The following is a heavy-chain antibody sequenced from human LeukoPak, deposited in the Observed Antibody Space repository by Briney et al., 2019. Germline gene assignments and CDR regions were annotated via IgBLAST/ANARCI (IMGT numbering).Heavy chain of an antibody. D-gene: IGHD6-6*01. Sequence: PSETLSLTCTVSGGSLSSYYWNWIRQPPGKGLEWIGYIYYSGSTNYNPSLKSRVTISVDTSKNQFSLKLSSVTAADTAVYYCARAYSSSSHGYYYYYYYMDVWGKGTTVTVSS. J-gene: IGHJ6*03. V-gene: IGHV4-59*01. CDR3: ARAYSSSSHGYYYYYYYMDV. CDR1: GGSLSSYY. CDR2: IYYSGST.